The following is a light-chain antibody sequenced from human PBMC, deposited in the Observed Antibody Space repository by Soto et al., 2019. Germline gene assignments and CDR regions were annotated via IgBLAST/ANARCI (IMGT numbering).Light chain of an antibody. J-gene: IGKJ5*01. CDR1: QSISSSY. Sequence: EVVLTQSPATLSLSPGEGATLSCRVSQSISSSYLSWYQQRPGQAPRLLIYGASTRATGIPARFSGSGRGSGTDFTLTISSLQPDDFSVYYCHQDYNFPITFGQGTRLEIK. CDR3: HQDYNFPIT. V-gene: IGKV3D-7*01. CDR2: GAS.